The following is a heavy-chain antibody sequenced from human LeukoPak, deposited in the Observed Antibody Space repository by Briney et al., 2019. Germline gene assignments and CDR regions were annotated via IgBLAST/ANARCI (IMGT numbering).Heavy chain of an antibody. CDR2: IIPILGIA. Sequence: GASVKVSCKASGGTFSSYAISWVRQAPGQGLEWMGRIIPILGIANYAQKFQGRVTITADKSTSTAYMELSSLRSEDTAVYYCARESGMVRGGSFGYWGQETLVIVSS. V-gene: IGHV1-69*04. D-gene: IGHD3-10*01. CDR1: GGTFSSYA. J-gene: IGHJ4*02. CDR3: ARESGMVRGGSFGY.